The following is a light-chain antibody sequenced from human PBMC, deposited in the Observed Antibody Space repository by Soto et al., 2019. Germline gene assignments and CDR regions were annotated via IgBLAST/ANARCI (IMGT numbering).Light chain of an antibody. CDR3: QQSYSTPWT. CDR1: QSISSY. J-gene: IGKJ1*01. CDR2: AAS. Sequence: QLTQSPSSLSASVGDRVTITCRASQSISSYLHWYQQKPGKAPKLLIYAASSLQSGVPSRFSGSGSGTDFTLTISSLQPEDFATYYCQQSYSTPWTFGQGTKVEIK. V-gene: IGKV1-39*01.